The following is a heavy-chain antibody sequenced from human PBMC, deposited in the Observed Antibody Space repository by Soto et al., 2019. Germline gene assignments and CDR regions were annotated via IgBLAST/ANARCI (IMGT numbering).Heavy chain of an antibody. D-gene: IGHD5-18*01. CDR1: GGSVSSGSYY. CDR2: IYYSGST. CDR3: ARARNGYGVNVVWIDY. J-gene: IGHJ4*02. V-gene: IGHV4-61*01. Sequence: PSETLSLTCTVSGGSVSSGSYYWSWIRQPPGKGLEWIGYIYYSGSTNYNPSLKSRVTISVDTSKNQFSLKLSSVTAADTAVYYCARARNGYGVNVVWIDYWGQGTLVTVSS.